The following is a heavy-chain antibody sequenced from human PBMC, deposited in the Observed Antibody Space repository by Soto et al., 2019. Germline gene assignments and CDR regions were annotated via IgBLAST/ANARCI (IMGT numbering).Heavy chain of an antibody. CDR1: GFDFSNYA. CDR2: ISGTGVPT. J-gene: IGHJ5*02. CDR3: AKSFCSSSSCFFLWVDP. Sequence: EVQLLESGGGLVQPGGSLRLSCAASGFDFSNYAMSWVRQAPGKGLECISLISGTGVPTLYAESVKGRFSVSRDNSKDTLFLEMNNLSVDDTAMYYCAKSFCSSSSCFFLWVDPWGPGTLVTVSS. D-gene: IGHD2-2*01. V-gene: IGHV3-23*01.